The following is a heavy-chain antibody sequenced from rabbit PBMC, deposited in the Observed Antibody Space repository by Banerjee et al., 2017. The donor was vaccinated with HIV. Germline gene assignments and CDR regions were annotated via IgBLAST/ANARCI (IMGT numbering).Heavy chain of an antibody. J-gene: IGHJ4*01. D-gene: IGHD1-1*01. CDR2: IYTGSSGDT. CDR1: GFSFSSSYW. V-gene: IGHV1S45*01. Sequence: EESGGDLVKPEGSLTLTCTASGFSFSSSYWICWVRQAPGKGLEWIACIYTGSSGDTYSASWAKGRFTISKTSSTTVTLQMTSLTAADTATYFCARWSRSSTGFFDLWGPGTLVTVS. CDR3: ARWSRSSTGFFDL.